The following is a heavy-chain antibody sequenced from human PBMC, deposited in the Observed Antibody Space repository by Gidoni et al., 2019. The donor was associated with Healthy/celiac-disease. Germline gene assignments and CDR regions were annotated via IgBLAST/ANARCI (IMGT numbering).Heavy chain of an antibody. CDR3: AKDWILYGSSWVPYYFDY. CDR1: GFTLDDYA. D-gene: IGHD6-13*01. V-gene: IGHV3-9*01. CDR2: ISWNSGSI. J-gene: IGHJ4*02. Sequence: EVQLVESGGGLVQPGRSLSLSCPASGFTLDDYALHWVRQAPGKGWEWVSGISWNSGSIGYADSVKGRFTISRDNAKNSLYLQMNSLRAEDTALYYCAKDWILYGSSWVPYYFDYWGQGTLVTVSS.